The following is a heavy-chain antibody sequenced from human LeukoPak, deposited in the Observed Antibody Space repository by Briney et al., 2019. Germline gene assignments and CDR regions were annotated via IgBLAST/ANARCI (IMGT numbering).Heavy chain of an antibody. Sequence: PGGSLRLSCAASGFTFSSYAMHWVRQAPGKGPEWVAVISYDGSNKYYADSVKGRFTISRDNSKNTLYLQMNSLRAEDTAVYYCAREEVDTAMVRGAFDIWGQGTMVTVSS. D-gene: IGHD5-18*01. CDR3: AREEVDTAMVRGAFDI. J-gene: IGHJ3*02. V-gene: IGHV3-30-3*01. CDR2: ISYDGSNK. CDR1: GFTFSSYA.